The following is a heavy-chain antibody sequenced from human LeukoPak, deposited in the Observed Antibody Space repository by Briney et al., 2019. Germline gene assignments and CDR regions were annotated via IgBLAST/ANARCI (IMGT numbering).Heavy chain of an antibody. D-gene: IGHD3-10*01. V-gene: IGHV4-4*07. CDR3: AREPSGGFGESSVDV. Sequence: NPSETLSLTCTVSGGSISSYYWSWIRQPAGKGLEWIGRIYTSGSTNYNPSLKSRVTMSVDTSKNQFSLKLSSVTAADTAVYYCAREPSGGFGESSVDVWGKGTTVTVSS. CDR1: GGSISSYY. CDR2: IYTSGST. J-gene: IGHJ6*04.